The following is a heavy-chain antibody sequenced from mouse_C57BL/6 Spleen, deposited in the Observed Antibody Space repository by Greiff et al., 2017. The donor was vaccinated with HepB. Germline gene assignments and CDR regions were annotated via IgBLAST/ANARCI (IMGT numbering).Heavy chain of an antibody. CDR3: ARRGGVAPGWFAY. D-gene: IGHD1-1*01. CDR2: IDPSDSYT. V-gene: IGHV1-69*01. Sequence: VQLQQPGAELVMPGASVKLSCKASGYTFTSYWMHWVKQRPGQGLEWIGEIDPSDSYTNYNQKFKGKSTLTVDKSSSTAYMQLSSLTSEDSAVYYCARRGGVAPGWFAYWGQGTLVTVSA. J-gene: IGHJ3*01. CDR1: GYTFTSYW.